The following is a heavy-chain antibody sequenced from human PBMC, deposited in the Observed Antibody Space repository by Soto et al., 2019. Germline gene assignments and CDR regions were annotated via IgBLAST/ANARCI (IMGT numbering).Heavy chain of an antibody. D-gene: IGHD3-9*01. CDR2: IYDSGSP. V-gene: IGHV4-59*01. CDR1: GGSISVYY. J-gene: IGHJ4*02. CDR3: ARGVGSSPPRY. Sequence: QVQLQESGPGQVKPSETLSLTCTISGGSISVYYWSWIRQSPGQGLEWIGYIYDSGSPYYNPSLKTRVTISADTSMDQISLKLTSATAADTAVYFCARGVGSSPPRYWGRGTLVTVSS.